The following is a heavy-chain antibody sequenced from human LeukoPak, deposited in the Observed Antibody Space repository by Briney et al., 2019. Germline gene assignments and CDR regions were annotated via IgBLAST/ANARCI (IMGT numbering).Heavy chain of an antibody. CDR3: AKDLFSLGPSYLTTGTLDY. CDR2: IRYDGSNK. Sequence: GGSLRLSCAASGFTFSSYGMHWVRQAPGKGLEWVAFIRYDGSNKYYADSVKGRFTISRDNSKNTLYLQMNSLRAEDMAVYYCAKDLFSLGPSYLTTGTLDYWGQGTLVTVSS. D-gene: IGHD4-17*01. CDR1: GFTFSSYG. J-gene: IGHJ4*02. V-gene: IGHV3-30*02.